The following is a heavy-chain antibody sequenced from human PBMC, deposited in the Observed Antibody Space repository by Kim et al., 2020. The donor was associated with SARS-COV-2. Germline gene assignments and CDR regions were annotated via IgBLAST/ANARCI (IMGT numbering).Heavy chain of an antibody. V-gene: IGHV4-34*01. D-gene: IGHD3-3*01. CDR3: ARGYEGDDFWSGYYTGYYFDY. CDR2: INHSGST. J-gene: IGHJ4*02. Sequence: SETLSLTCAVYGGSFSGYYWSWIRQPPGKGLEWIGEINHSGSTNYNPSLKSRVTISVDTSKNQFSLKLSSVTAADTAVYYCARGYEGDDFWSGYYTGYYFDYWGQGTLVTVSS. CDR1: GGSFSGYY.